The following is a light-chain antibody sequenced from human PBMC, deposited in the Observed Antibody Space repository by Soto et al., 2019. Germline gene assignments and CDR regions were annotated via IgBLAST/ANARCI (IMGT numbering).Light chain of an antibody. CDR1: QSVSSY. CDR3: QQRSNWPLT. Sequence: EIVLTQSPGTLSLSPGERATLSCRASQSVSSYLVWYQQKPGQAPRLLIYDASNRATGIPARFSGSGSGTDFTLTISSLEPEDFALYYCQQRSNWPLTFGGGTKVEIK. J-gene: IGKJ4*01. V-gene: IGKV3-11*01. CDR2: DAS.